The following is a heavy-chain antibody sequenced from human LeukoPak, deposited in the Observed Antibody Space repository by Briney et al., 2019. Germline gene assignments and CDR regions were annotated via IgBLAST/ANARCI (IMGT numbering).Heavy chain of an antibody. CDR1: GVTFDGYY. CDR3: AKDINDILTDYYLTFDS. D-gene: IGHD3-9*01. CDR2: ISGDGGST. V-gene: IGHV3-43*01. Sequence: GGSLRLSCAASGVTFDGYYMHWVRQAPGKGLEWVFLISGDGGSTYYADSVKRRFTISTDNRKTCLYLQMNSLRTEDTALYYCAKDINDILTDYYLTFDSWGQGNLVTVSS. J-gene: IGHJ4*02.